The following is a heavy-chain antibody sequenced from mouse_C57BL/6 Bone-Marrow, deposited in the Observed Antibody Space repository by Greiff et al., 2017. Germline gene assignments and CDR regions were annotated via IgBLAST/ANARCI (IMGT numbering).Heavy chain of an antibody. D-gene: IGHD1-1*01. J-gene: IGHJ2*01. CDR2: ICPGGGNT. CDR3: AREAELSYFDY. Sequence: QVQLQQSGPDLVKPGASVKISCKASGFSFTSYYIHWVHQRPGQGLEWIGWICPGGGNTKYPEKLKGRVTLTTDTASSTAYMQLSSLTSEDTAVYYCAREAELSYFDYWGQGTTLTVSS. CDR1: GFSFTSYY. V-gene: IGHV1-66*01.